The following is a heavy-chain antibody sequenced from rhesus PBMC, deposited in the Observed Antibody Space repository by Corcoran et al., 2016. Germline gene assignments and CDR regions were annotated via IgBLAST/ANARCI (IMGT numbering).Heavy chain of an antibody. CDR2: IAGRDAST. D-gene: IGHD5-24*01. V-gene: IGHV4-173*01. CDR3: ARGRIYSGYDY. Sequence: QLQLQESGPGLVKPSETLSLTCAVSGGSISDNWWSWIRQPPGKGLEWIGRIAGRDASTIYNPSFQCRVTISTDTSKNHLSLKLISVTATDTAVYYCARGRIYSGYDYWGQGVLVTVSS. J-gene: IGHJ4*01. CDR1: GGSISDNW.